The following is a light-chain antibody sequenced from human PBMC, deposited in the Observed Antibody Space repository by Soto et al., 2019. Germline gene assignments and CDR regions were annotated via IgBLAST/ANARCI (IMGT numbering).Light chain of an antibody. Sequence: EIVMTQPPATLSVSPGESATLSCRASQSVTSTFLAWYQQKPGQAPRLLIYGASTRATGIPDRFSGRGSGTDFTLTISRLEPEDLAVYYCQQYGTSPFTFGPGTKVDI. CDR1: QSVTSTF. CDR2: GAS. CDR3: QQYGTSPFT. V-gene: IGKV3-20*01. J-gene: IGKJ3*01.